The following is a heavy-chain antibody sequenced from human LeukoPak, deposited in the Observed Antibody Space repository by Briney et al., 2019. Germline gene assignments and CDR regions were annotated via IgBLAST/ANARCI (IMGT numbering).Heavy chain of an antibody. J-gene: IGHJ4*02. V-gene: IGHV3-49*03. Sequence: GGSLRLSCTASGFTFCDYAMSWFRQAPGKGLEWVGFIRSKAYGGTTEYAASVKGRFTISRDDSKSIAYLQMNSLKTEDTAVYYCTGGSYYHDSSGYLTDYWGQGTLVTVSS. D-gene: IGHD3-22*01. CDR1: GFTFCDYA. CDR3: TGGSYYHDSSGYLTDY. CDR2: IRSKAYGGTT.